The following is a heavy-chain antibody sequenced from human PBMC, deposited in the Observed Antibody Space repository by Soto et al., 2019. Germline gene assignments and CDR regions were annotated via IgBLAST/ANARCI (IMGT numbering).Heavy chain of an antibody. V-gene: IGHV1-69*13. J-gene: IGHJ5*02. CDR2: IIPIFGTA. D-gene: IGHD6-13*01. CDR1: GGTFSSYS. CDR3: ARDGTPRQQLSWFDP. Sequence: ASVKVSCKASGGTFSSYSMSWGRRAPGQGLEWMGGIIPIFGTANCAQKFQGRVTITADESTSTAYMELSSLRSEDTAVYYCARDGTPRQQLSWFDPWGQGTLVTVSS.